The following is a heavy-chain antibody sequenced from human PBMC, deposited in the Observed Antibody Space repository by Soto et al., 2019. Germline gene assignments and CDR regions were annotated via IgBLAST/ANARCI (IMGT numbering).Heavy chain of an antibody. Sequence: SQSLSLPCTVCPDCISRYSRRCIRRPPGKGLEWIGNIHYNGNTKYSPSLKSRVTMSVDTSKNHFSLKLISVTTADTAVYFCAREGNLGRWIQPLDSWGQGTLVTVS. V-gene: IGHV4-59*01. CDR2: IHYNGNT. D-gene: IGHD2-2*03. CDR3: AREGNLGRWIQPLDS. J-gene: IGHJ4*02. CDR1: PDCISRYS.